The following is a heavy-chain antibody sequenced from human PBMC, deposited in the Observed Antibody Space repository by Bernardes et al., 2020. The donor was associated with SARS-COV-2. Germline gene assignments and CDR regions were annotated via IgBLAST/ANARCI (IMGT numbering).Heavy chain of an antibody. CDR3: ARGLSAAFDI. J-gene: IGHJ3*02. V-gene: IGHV3-21*01. CDR2: ISSISTYI. Sequence: GGSLRLSCAASGFTFSTSSMNWVRQAPGKGLEWVSSISSISTYIYYADSVKGRFTISRDNAKNSLYLRMNGLRVEDTAVYYCARGLSAAFDIWGQGTMVTVSS. CDR1: GFTFSTSS.